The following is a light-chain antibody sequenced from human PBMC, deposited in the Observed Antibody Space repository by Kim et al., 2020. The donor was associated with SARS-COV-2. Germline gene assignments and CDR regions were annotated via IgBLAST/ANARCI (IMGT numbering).Light chain of an antibody. CDR1: KLGDKY. V-gene: IGLV3-1*01. Sequence: SYELTQPPSVSVSPGQTASITCSGYKLGDKYVSWYQQKPGQSPVVVIYQDNQRASGIPERFSGSNSGNTATLTISGTQAMDEADYYCQVWDSSTHNYVFGAGTKVTVL. CDR2: QDN. J-gene: IGLJ1*01. CDR3: QVWDSSTHNYV.